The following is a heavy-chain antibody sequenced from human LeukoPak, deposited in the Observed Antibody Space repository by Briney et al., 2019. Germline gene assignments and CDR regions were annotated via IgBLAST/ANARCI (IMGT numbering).Heavy chain of an antibody. D-gene: IGHD3-22*01. J-gene: IGHJ4*02. CDR1: GYSISSGYY. CDR3: ARDYDSSGYYYATLDY. V-gene: IGHV4-38-2*02. CDR2: IYHSGST. Sequence: SETLSLTCTVSGYSISSGYYWGWIRQPPGKGLEWIGSIYHSGSTYYNPSLKSRVTISVDTSKNQFSLKLSSVTAADTAVYYCARDYDSSGYYYATLDYWGQGTLVTVSS.